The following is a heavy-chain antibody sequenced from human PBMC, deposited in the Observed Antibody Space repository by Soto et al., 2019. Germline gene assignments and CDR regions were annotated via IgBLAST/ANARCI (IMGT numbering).Heavy chain of an antibody. V-gene: IGHV5-10-1*01. J-gene: IGHJ5*02. CDR2: IDPSDSYT. D-gene: IGHD1-20*01. Sequence: GESLKISCKGSGYSFTSYWISWVRQMPGKGLEWMGRIDPSDSYTNYSPSFQGHVTISADKSKSIAYLHMNSLKTEDTAVYYCTSEREYNWNTNWFGPWGQGTLVTVSS. CDR3: TSEREYNWNTNWFGP. CDR1: GYSFTSYW.